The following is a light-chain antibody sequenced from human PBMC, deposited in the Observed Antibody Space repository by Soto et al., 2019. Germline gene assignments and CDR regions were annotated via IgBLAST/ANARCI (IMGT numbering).Light chain of an antibody. CDR2: AAA. V-gene: IGKV1-16*02. J-gene: IGKJ1*01. Sequence: DIQLTQSPSALSASVGDRVTITCRASRGIKNYLAWFQQKPGKGPKSLIYAAATLQSGVPAKFSGSGSGTDFTLTITSLQPEDFATYYCQQYFDYPWTFDQGTKVEIK. CDR3: QQYFDYPWT. CDR1: RGIKNY.